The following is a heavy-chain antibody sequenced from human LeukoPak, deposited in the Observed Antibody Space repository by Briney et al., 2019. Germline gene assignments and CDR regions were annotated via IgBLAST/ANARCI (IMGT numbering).Heavy chain of an antibody. V-gene: IGHV4-39*01. Sequence: SETLSLTCTVSGVSTTNGIYYWAWISQSPGKGLEWIRSVHNVGSTYYNLSLRSRVTMSIDTSKNQFSLRLNSVTAADTAVYYCARHAEYNSGWYFYLDHWGQGILVTVSS. D-gene: IGHD6-19*01. CDR3: ARHAEYNSGWYFYLDH. CDR1: GVSTTNGIYY. J-gene: IGHJ4*02. CDR2: VHNVGST.